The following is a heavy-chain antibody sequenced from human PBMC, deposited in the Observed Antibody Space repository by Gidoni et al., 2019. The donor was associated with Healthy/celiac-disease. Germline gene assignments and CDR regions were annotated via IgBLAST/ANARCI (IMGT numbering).Heavy chain of an antibody. CDR3: ASRGVVPFDY. CDR2: LYHCGRT. J-gene: IGHJ4*02. D-gene: IGHD2-15*01. V-gene: IGHV4-4*02. CDR1: GGSISSSNW. Sequence: QVQLQESGTGLVKHSGTLSLTCAVSGGSISSSNWWSWVSQPPVKGLEWIGELYHCGRTNYNPSLKRRVTISVDKSKNQFSLKLSSVTAADTAVYYCASRGVVPFDYWGQGTLVTVSS.